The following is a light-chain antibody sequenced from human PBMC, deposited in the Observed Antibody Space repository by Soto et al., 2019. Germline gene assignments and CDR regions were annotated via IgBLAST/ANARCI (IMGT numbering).Light chain of an antibody. Sequence: QSVLTQPPSVSGAPGQRVTISCTGSSSTIGAGYDVHWYQQLPGTAPKLPIYGNSNRPSGVPDRFSGSKSGTSASLAITGLQAEDEADYYCQSYDSSLSVVFGGGTKLTVL. J-gene: IGLJ2*01. CDR3: QSYDSSLSVV. CDR1: SSTIGAGYD. CDR2: GNS. V-gene: IGLV1-40*01.